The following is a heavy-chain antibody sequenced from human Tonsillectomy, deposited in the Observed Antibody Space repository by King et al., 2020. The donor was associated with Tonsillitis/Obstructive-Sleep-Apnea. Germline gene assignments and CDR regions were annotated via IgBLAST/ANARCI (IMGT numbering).Heavy chain of an antibody. CDR2: IYYSGST. CDR1: GGSISSYY. Sequence: QLQESGPGLVKPSETLSLTCTVSGGSISSYYWSWIRQPPGKGLEWIGYIYYSGSTNYNPSLKSRVTISVDTSKNQFSLKLSSVTAADTAVYYCASQTYDDFWSGPREAFDIWGQGTMVTVSS. CDR3: ASQTYDDFWSGPREAFDI. V-gene: IGHV4-59*08. D-gene: IGHD3-3*01. J-gene: IGHJ3*02.